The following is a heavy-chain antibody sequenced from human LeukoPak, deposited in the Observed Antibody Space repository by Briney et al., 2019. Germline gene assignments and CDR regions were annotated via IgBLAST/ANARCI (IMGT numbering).Heavy chain of an antibody. V-gene: IGHV1-2*02. Sequence: GASVKVSCKASGYTFTGYYMHWVRQAPGQGLEWMGWINPNSGGTNYAQKFQGRVTMTRDTSISTAYMELSRLRSDDTAVYYCARVFRQWLVRNAFDTWGQGTMVTVSS. CDR2: INPNSGGT. D-gene: IGHD6-19*01. CDR3: ARVFRQWLVRNAFDT. CDR1: GYTFTGYY. J-gene: IGHJ3*02.